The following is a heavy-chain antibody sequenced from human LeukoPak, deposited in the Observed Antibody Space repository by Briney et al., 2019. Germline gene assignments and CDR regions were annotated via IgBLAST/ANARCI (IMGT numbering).Heavy chain of an antibody. D-gene: IGHD3-22*01. CDR3: ARSRSGSFDY. Sequence: PGGSLRLSCAASGYTFSSFWIHWVRQAPGKGLEWVSRINTDGGGTTYADSVKGRFTISRDNDKNTLYLQMNSLRAEDTAVYYCARSRSGSFDYWGQGTLVTVSS. J-gene: IGHJ4*02. CDR1: GYTFSSFW. V-gene: IGHV3-74*01. CDR2: INTDGGGT.